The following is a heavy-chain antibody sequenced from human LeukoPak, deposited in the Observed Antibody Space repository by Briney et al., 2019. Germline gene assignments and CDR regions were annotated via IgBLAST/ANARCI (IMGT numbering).Heavy chain of an antibody. CDR2: ISGSGGST. D-gene: IGHD3-22*01. J-gene: IGHJ4*02. V-gene: IGHV3-23*01. Sequence: QPGGSLRLSCAASGFTFSSYAMSWVRQAPGKGLEWVSAISGSGGSTYYADSVKGRFTISRDNSKNTLYLQMNSLRAEDTAVYYCAKADPPFTYYYDSSGYYSIDYWGQGTLVTVSS. CDR3: AKADPPFTYYYDSSGYYSIDY. CDR1: GFTFSSYA.